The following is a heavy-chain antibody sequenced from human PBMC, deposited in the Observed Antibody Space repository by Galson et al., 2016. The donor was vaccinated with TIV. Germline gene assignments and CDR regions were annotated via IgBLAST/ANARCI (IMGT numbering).Heavy chain of an antibody. D-gene: IGHD1-1*01. Sequence: VKVSCKASGYTFTGYFMHWVRQAPGQGFEWMGWINPNSGGTNFAQKFQDRVTMTRDTSINTVYMEVSRLKTDDTALYYCARDRRRGYLSYNGMDVWGQGTTVIVAS. CDR3: ARDRRRGYLSYNGMDV. CDR1: GYTFTGYF. V-gene: IGHV1-2*02. J-gene: IGHJ6*02. CDR2: INPNSGGT.